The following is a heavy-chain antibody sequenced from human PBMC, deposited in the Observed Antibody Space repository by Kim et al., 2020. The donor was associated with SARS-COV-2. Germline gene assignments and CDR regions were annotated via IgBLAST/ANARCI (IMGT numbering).Heavy chain of an antibody. D-gene: IGHD4-17*01. V-gene: IGHV3-74*01. Sequence: GGSLRLSCAASGFTFSNYWMHWVRQGPRKGLVWVSRSNPDGSITAYADSVKGRFAIHRDNDKHTLYLHLSSLRDDDTAVYYCVRETDYGGKVFDFWGQGTLVTVSS. CDR2: SNPDGSIT. J-gene: IGHJ4*02. CDR3: VRETDYGGKVFDF. CDR1: GFTFSNYW.